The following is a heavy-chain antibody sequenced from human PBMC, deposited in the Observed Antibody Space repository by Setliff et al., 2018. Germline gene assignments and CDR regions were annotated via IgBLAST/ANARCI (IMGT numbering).Heavy chain of an antibody. CDR2: IRAGSDNI. D-gene: IGHD2-8*01. Sequence: PGGFLRLSCVASGFIFDDYAMHWVRQAPGKGLEWVSGIRAGSDNIAYADSVKGRFTISRDNAKNSLYLQLDSLRPDDTAFYYCARGHCTTISCFLDHWGQGIMVTVSS. CDR3: ARGHCTTISCFLDH. J-gene: IGHJ4*02. V-gene: IGHV3-9*01. CDR1: GFIFDDYA.